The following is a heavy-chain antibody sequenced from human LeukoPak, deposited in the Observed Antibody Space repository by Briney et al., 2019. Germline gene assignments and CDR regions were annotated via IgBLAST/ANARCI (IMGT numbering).Heavy chain of an antibody. V-gene: IGHV3-66*01. Sequence: PGGSLRLPCAASGFTVSSNYMNWVRQAPGRGLEWVSVIYSGGSTYYVESVKGRFTITRDNSKNTLHLLMNSLRVEDTAVYFCARSRPPAVKDYYGLDVWGQGTTVTVSS. D-gene: IGHD6-13*01. CDR3: ARSRPPAVKDYYGLDV. CDR1: GFTVSSNY. CDR2: IYSGGST. J-gene: IGHJ6*02.